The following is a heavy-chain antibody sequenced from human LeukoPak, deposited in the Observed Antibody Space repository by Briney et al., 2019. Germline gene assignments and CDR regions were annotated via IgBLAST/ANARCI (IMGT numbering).Heavy chain of an antibody. CDR2: ISSSSSFR. CDR3: ARESSGYSY. V-gene: IGHV3-21*01. Sequence: GGSLRLSCAASGYNFSSYSVNWGRQAPGKGLEWVSSISSSSSFRYYADSVKGRFAISRHNAKNSLYLQMSSLRAEDTAVYYCARESSGYSYWGQGTLVTVSS. D-gene: IGHD3-22*01. CDR1: GYNFSSYS. J-gene: IGHJ4*02.